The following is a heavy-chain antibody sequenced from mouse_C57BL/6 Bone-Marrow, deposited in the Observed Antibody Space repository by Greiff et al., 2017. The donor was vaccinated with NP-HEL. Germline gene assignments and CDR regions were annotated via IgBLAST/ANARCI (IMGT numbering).Heavy chain of an antibody. CDR1: GYTFTDHT. J-gene: IGHJ4*01. CDR3: ARRGLYYGSSYVAMDY. CDR2: IYPRDGST. D-gene: IGHD1-1*01. V-gene: IGHV1-78*01. Sequence: PLQQSDAELVKPGASVKISCKVSGYTFTDHTIHWMKQRPEQGLEWIGYIYPRDGSTKYNEKFKGKATLTADKSSSTAYMQLNSLTSEDSAVYFCARRGLYYGSSYVAMDYWGQGTSVTVSS.